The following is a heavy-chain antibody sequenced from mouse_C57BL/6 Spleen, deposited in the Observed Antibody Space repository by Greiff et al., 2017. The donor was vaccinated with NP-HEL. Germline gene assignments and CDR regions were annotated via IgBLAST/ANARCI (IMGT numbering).Heavy chain of an antibody. CDR2: IDPEDGDT. CDR1: GFNIKDYY. D-gene: IGHD2-3*01. J-gene: IGHJ3*01. V-gene: IGHV14-1*01. Sequence: VQLKESGAELVRPGASVKLSCTASGFNIKDYYMHWVKQRPEQGLEWIGRIDPEDGDTEYAPKFQGKATMTADTSSNTAYLQLSSLTSEDTAVYYCTPIYDGYYVWFAYWGQGTLVTVSA. CDR3: TPIYDGYYVWFAY.